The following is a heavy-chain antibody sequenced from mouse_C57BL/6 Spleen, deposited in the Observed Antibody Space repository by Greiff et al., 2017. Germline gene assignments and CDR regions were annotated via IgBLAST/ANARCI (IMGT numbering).Heavy chain of an antibody. CDR2: IYPGSGST. Sequence: QVQLQQPGAELVKPGASVKMSCKASGYTFTSYWITWVKQRPGQGLEWIGDIYPGSGSTNYNERFKSKATLTVDTSSSTAYMQLSSLTSEDSAVYYWARWGSGYPYFDYWGQGTTLTVSS. D-gene: IGHD3-2*02. V-gene: IGHV1-55*01. CDR3: ARWGSGYPYFDY. J-gene: IGHJ2*01. CDR1: GYTFTSYW.